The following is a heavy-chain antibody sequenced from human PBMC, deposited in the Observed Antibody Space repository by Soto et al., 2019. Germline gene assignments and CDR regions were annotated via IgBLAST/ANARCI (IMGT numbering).Heavy chain of an antibody. CDR2: IKTDGTET. Sequence: GGSLRLSCAAAGFTFRSYWMHWVRQAPGRGLDWVSRIKTDGTETQYADSVRGRFTISRDNDENTLYLQLNSLRGEDTAIYYCAKDRILGSGTYDTWGQGTVVTVSS. V-gene: IGHV3-74*03. D-gene: IGHD3-10*01. CDR3: AKDRILGSGTYDT. J-gene: IGHJ5*02. CDR1: GFTFRSYW.